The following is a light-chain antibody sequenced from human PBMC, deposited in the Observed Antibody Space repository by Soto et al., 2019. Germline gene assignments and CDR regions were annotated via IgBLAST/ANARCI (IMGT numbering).Light chain of an antibody. J-gene: IGKJ4*01. Sequence: EIQMTQSPSSLSASVGERVTITCRASQSIANYLNWYQQKPGKAPKLLIYAASILQTGAPSRFGGSGSGTDFTVTITNLQPEDFATYYCQQTYSCPLTFGGGTKVDIK. CDR1: QSIANY. V-gene: IGKV1-39*01. CDR2: AAS. CDR3: QQTYSCPLT.